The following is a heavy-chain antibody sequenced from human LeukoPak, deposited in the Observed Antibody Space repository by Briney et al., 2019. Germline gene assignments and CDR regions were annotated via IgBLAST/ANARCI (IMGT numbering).Heavy chain of an antibody. Sequence: SETLSLTCTVSGGSISSYYWSWIGQPAGKGLEWIGRIYTSGSTNYNPSLKSRVTMSVDTSKNQFSLKLSSVTAADTAVYYCARDRGSSLIHHPNWFDLWGQGTLVTVSS. V-gene: IGHV4-4*07. J-gene: IGHJ5*02. CDR1: GGSISSYY. D-gene: IGHD6-13*01. CDR2: IYTSGST. CDR3: ARDRGSSLIHHPNWFDL.